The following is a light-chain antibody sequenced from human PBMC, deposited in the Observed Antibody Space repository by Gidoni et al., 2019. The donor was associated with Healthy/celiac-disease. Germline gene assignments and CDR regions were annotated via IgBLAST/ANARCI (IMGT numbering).Light chain of an antibody. CDR2: GKN. J-gene: IGLJ2*01. Sequence: SSELTQDPAVSVALGQTVRITCQGDSLRSYYASWYQQKPGQAPGLVISGKNNRPSGIPDRFSGSSSGNTASLTITGAQAEDEADYYCNSRDSSGNHHVVFGGGTKLTVL. CDR3: NSRDSSGNHHVV. V-gene: IGLV3-19*01. CDR1: SLRSYY.